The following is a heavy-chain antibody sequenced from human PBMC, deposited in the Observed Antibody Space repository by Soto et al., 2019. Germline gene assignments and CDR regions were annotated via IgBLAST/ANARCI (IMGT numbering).Heavy chain of an antibody. J-gene: IGHJ4*02. CDR3: AGGRDYDY. D-gene: IGHD3-16*01. CDR1: GGSITTSVL. CDR2: IAHDGHT. Sequence: PSETQSFTCDVSGGSITTSVLWAWVRQFPGRGLEWIGEIAHDGHTNYNPSLSGRVTMSVDLSNSQFSLNVASVNAADTAVYFCAGGRDYDYWGQGTLVTVSS. V-gene: IGHV4-4*02.